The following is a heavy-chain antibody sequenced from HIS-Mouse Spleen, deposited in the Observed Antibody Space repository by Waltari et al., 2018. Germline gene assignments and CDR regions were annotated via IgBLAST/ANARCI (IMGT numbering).Heavy chain of an antibody. J-gene: IGHJ4*02. CDR2: IYYSGST. CDR3: AREARGGNFDY. Sequence: QLQLQESGPGLVKPSETLSLTCTVSGGSISSSSYYWGWIRQPPGKGLEWIGSIYYSGSTYYNPALKSRVTISVDTSKNQFSLKLSSVTAADTAVYYCAREARGGNFDYWGQGTLVTVSS. V-gene: IGHV4-39*07. D-gene: IGHD2-15*01. CDR1: GGSISSSSYY.